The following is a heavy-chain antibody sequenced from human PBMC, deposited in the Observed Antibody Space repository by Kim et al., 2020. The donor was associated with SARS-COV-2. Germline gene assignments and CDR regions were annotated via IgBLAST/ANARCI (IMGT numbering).Heavy chain of an antibody. D-gene: IGHD2-21*02. Sequence: SAECRFTISRDNSTTTLYLQMNSLSAEDTAVYYCAREGSIVVVTAYFDYWGQGTLVTVSS. CDR3: AREGSIVVVTAYFDY. V-gene: IGHV3-30*01. J-gene: IGHJ4*02.